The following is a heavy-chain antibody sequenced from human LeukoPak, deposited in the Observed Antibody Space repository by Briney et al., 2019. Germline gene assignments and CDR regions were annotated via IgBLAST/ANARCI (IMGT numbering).Heavy chain of an antibody. CDR1: GGSFSGYY. J-gene: IGHJ4*02. V-gene: IGHV4-34*01. CDR2: INHSGST. D-gene: IGHD3-10*01. Sequence: SETLSLTCAVYGGSFSGYYWSWIRQPPGKGLEWIGEINHSGSTNYNPSLKSRDTISADTSKNQFSLKLSSVTAADTAVYYCARRLVGQTFDYWGQGTLVTVSS. CDR3: ARRLVGQTFDY.